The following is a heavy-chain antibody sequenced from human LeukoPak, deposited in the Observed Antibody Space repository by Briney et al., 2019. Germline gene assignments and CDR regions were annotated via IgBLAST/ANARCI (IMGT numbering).Heavy chain of an antibody. D-gene: IGHD4-11*01. V-gene: IGHV3-23*01. Sequence: GGSLRLSCAASGFTLSSYAMSWVRQPPGRVLEWVSAISGSGGSTYYADSVKGRFTTSRDNSKNTLYLQMNSLRAEDTAVYYCAKAATVTSSSPDYWGQGTLVTVSS. J-gene: IGHJ4*02. CDR3: AKAATVTSSSPDY. CDR2: ISGSGGST. CDR1: GFTLSSYA.